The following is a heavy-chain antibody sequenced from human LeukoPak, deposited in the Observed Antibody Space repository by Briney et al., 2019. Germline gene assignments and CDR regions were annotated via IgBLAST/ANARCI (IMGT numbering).Heavy chain of an antibody. CDR2: ISGSGGNT. CDR3: ARAVAGLDY. V-gene: IGHV3-23*01. Sequence: GGSLRLSCTASGFTFGDYAMSWVRQAPGKGLEWVSAISGSGGNTYYADSVKGRFTISRDNSKNTLYLQMNSLRAEDTAVYYCARAVAGLDYWGQGTLVTVSS. D-gene: IGHD6-19*01. J-gene: IGHJ4*02. CDR1: GFTFGDYA.